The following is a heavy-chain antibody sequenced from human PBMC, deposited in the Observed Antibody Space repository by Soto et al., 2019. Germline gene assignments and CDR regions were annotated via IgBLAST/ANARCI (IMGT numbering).Heavy chain of an antibody. CDR1: GFTSDDYS. CDR2: IRWNSSSI. CDR3: VRDKGHITSCGEGWGLDV. D-gene: IGHD3-3*01. Sequence: SLRLSCAACGFTSDDYSMQWVRQGPRKGLELVSGIRWNSSSIGNADSVKGRFTISRDNAKNSLYLQMNSLRPEDTALSYYVRDKGHITSCGEGWGLDVWGQGTAVTVSS. V-gene: IGHV3-9*02. J-gene: IGHJ6*02.